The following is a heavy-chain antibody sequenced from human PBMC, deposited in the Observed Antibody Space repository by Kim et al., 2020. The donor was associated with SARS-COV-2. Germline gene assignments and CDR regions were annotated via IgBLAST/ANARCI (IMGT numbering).Heavy chain of an antibody. D-gene: IGHD5-12*01. V-gene: IGHV3-74*01. Sequence: EGSSTRYAASVKGRFTISRDNAKNTLYLQMNSLSAEDTAVYYCAGGYSYWGQGTLVTVSS. J-gene: IGHJ4*02. CDR2: EGSST. CDR3: AGGYSY.